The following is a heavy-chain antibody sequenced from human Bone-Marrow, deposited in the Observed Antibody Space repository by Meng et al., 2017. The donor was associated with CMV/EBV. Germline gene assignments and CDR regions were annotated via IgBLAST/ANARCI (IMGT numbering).Heavy chain of an antibody. V-gene: IGHV1-18*01. CDR2: ISAYNGNT. J-gene: IGHJ6*02. Sequence: ASVKVSCKASGYTFTSYGISWVRQAPGQGLEWMGWISAYNGNTNYAQKLQGRVTMTTDTSTSTAYMELRSLRSDDTAVYYCARYLRRIEAAESGVGGMDVWGQGTTVTVSS. CDR3: ARYLRRIEAAESGVGGMDV. CDR1: GYTFTSYG. D-gene: IGHD6-13*01.